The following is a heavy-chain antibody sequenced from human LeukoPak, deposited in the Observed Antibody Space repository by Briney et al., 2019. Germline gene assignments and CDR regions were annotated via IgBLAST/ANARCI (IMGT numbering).Heavy chain of an antibody. CDR3: ARETYGSGSYFDY. D-gene: IGHD3-10*01. Sequence: GASVKVSCKASGDTFTGYYMHWVRQAPGQGLEWMGWINPNSGGTNYAQKFQGWVTMTRDTSISTAYMELSRLRSDDTAVYYCARETYGSGSYFDYWGQGTLVTVSS. V-gene: IGHV1-2*04. CDR1: GDTFTGYY. CDR2: INPNSGGT. J-gene: IGHJ4*02.